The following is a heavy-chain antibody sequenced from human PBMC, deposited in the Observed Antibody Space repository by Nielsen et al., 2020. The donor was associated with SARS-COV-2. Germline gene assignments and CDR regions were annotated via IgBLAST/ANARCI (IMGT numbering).Heavy chain of an antibody. D-gene: IGHD3-10*01. J-gene: IGHJ6*02. CDR1: GFTFSSYG. V-gene: IGHV3-30*18. CDR3: AKNPQITMVRGRYYYYGMDV. CDR2: ISYDGSNK. Sequence: GESLKISCAASGFTFSSYGMHWVRQATGKGLEWVAVISYDGSNKYYADSVKGRFTISRDNSKNTLYLQMNSLRAEDTAVYYCAKNPQITMVRGRYYYYGMDVWGQGTTVTVSS.